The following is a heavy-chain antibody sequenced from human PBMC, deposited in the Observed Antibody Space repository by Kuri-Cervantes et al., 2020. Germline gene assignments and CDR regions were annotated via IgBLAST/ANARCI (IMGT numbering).Heavy chain of an antibody. CDR2: IYYSGST. CDR3: ARRRDGYSVDY. D-gene: IGHD5-24*01. J-gene: IGHJ4*02. CDR1: GGSISSYY. Sequence: SETLSLTCTVSGGSISSYYWNWIRQPPGKGLEWIGYIYYSGSTNYNPSLKSRVTISVDTSKNQFSLKLSSVTAADTAVYYCARRRDGYSVDYWGQGTLVTVSS. V-gene: IGHV4-59*12.